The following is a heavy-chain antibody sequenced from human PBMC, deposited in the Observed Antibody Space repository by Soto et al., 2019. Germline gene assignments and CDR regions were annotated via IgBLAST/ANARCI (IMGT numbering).Heavy chain of an antibody. CDR3: ARDNYGAYYFDY. D-gene: IGHD4-17*01. V-gene: IGHV3-11*05. J-gene: IGHJ4*02. CDR1: GFTFSDYY. CDR2: ISSSTGYT. Sequence: QVQLVESGGGLVKPGGSLRLSCAASGFTFSDYYMTWIRQAPGKGLEWVSYISSSTGYTNYADSVKGRFPISRDNAKNSLYLQMNSLRAEDTAVYYCARDNYGAYYFDYWGQGTLVTVSS.